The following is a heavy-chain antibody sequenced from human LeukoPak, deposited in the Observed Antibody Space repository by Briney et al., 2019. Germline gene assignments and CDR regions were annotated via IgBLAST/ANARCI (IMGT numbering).Heavy chain of an antibody. CDR1: GGSISSSSYY. V-gene: IGHV4-39*01. D-gene: IGHD6-6*01. CDR2: IYYSGST. CDR3: AVYISGRPGEYYFDN. Sequence: SETLSLTCTVSGGSISSSSYYLGWIRQPPGKGLEWIGSIYYSGSTYYNPSLRSRITISVDTSKNQFSLKLSSVTAADTAMYYCAVYISGRPGEYYFDNWGQGTLVTVSS. J-gene: IGHJ4*02.